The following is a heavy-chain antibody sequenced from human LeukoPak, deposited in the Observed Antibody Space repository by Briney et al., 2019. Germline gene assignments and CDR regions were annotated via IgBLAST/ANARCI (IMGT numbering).Heavy chain of an antibody. Sequence: GGSLRLSCAASGFTVSNNYMNWVRQPPGKGLEWLSIIYSGGSTYYADSVKGRFTISRDNAKNSLYLQMNSLRAEDTAVYYCASVVVTGPPWGQGTLVTVSS. V-gene: IGHV3-53*01. CDR1: GFTVSNNY. CDR2: IYSGGST. J-gene: IGHJ5*02. D-gene: IGHD2-21*02. CDR3: ASVVVTGPP.